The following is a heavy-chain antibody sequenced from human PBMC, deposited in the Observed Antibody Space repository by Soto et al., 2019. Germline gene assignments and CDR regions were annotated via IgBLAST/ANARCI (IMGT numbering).Heavy chain of an antibody. CDR2: ITDTGGRT. CDR3: ATLDGLSAAGTWGYFQH. Sequence: EVPLLESGGGLIQPGGSLRLSCAASGLTFSIYALSWVRQAPGKGLEWVSGITDTGGRTYYADSVQGRFTISRDNSQSTVYLQMNSLRAEDTAVYYCATLDGLSAAGTWGYFQHWGQGTLVTFSS. D-gene: IGHD6-13*01. CDR1: GLTFSIYA. J-gene: IGHJ1*01. V-gene: IGHV3-23*01.